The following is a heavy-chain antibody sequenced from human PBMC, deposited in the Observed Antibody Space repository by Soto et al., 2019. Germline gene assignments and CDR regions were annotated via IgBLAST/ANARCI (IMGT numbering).Heavy chain of an antibody. CDR1: GGSVSSGTYY. D-gene: IGHD5-12*01. Sequence: QVQLQESGPGLVKPSETLSLTCTVSGGSVSSGTYYWSWIRQPPGKGLEWIGYIYYSGSTNYNPSLKTRVTISLDTSKNQFSLKLTSVTAADTAVYYCAKGPRGDGYNPYYYYGLDVWGQGTTVTVSS. CDR3: AKGPRGDGYNPYYYYGLDV. CDR2: IYYSGST. V-gene: IGHV4-61*01. J-gene: IGHJ6*02.